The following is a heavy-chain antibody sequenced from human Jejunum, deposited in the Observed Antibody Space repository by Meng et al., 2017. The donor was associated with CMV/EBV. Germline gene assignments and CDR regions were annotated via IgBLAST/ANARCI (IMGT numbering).Heavy chain of an antibody. J-gene: IGHJ6*02. CDR1: GVAVTRYT. CDR3: ATVTSFYDYSMDV. CDR2: IIPVIGIA. Sequence: GVAVTRYTISAVRQAPGQRLEWMWRIIPVIGIANYAQNRQGRDTSTADKSTSAAYTELSSMRSENTAIYYSATVTSFYDYSMDVWGQGTTVTVSS. V-gene: IGHV1-69*02. D-gene: IGHD2-21*02.